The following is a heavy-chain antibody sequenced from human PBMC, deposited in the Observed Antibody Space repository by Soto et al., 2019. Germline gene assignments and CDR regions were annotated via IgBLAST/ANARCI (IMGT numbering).Heavy chain of an antibody. CDR1: GFIFSSYS. V-gene: IGHV3-30-3*01. Sequence: GGSLRLSCAGSGFIFSSYSMHWVRQAPGKGLEWVAVISYDGSKKYYADSVKGRFTISRDNSKSTLYLQMNSLRAEDTALYYCAKGRSYYYYYGVDVWGQGTTVTVSS. J-gene: IGHJ6*02. CDR3: AKGRSYYYYYGVDV. CDR2: ISYDGSKK.